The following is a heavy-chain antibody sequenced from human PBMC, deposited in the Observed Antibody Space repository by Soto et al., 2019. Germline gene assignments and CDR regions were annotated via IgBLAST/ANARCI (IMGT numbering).Heavy chain of an antibody. J-gene: IGHJ4*02. CDR1: GFTFSSYW. D-gene: IGHD3-22*01. CDR3: ARGQDYYDSSDYFDY. CDR2: IDEHGSEK. Sequence: GGYLRLSCAASGFTFSSYWMTWFRQAPGKGLQWVANIDEHGSEKFYVDSVKGRFTISRDNSKKTLYLQMNSLRAEDTAVYYCARGQDYYDSSDYFDYWGQGNLVTVSS. V-gene: IGHV3-7*01.